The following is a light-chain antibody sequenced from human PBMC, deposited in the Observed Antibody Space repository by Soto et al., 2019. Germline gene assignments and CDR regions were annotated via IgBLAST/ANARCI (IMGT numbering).Light chain of an antibody. CDR3: QHYNSYSEFS. Sequence: DIQMTQSPSSLSASVGDRVTITCRASRSVTPYLNWYQQKPGKAPKLLIYGMSNLQSGVPSRFSGSGSGTEFTLTISCLQPDDFATYYCQHYNSYSEFSFGPGTKVDI. V-gene: IGKV1-5*01. CDR1: RSVTPY. J-gene: IGKJ3*01. CDR2: GMS.